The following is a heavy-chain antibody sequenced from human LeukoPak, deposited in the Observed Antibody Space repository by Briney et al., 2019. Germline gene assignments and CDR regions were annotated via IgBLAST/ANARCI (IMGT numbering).Heavy chain of an antibody. CDR1: GGSISSSTYY. CDR2: IYYHGST. CDR3: AREYSAFDY. Sequence: PSETLSLTCTVSGGSISSSTYYWGWIRQPPGKGLEWIGYIYYHGSTNYNPSLKSRVTFSVDTSKNQFSLKLSSVTAADTAVYYCAREYSAFDYWGQGTLVTVSS. D-gene: IGHD6-13*01. V-gene: IGHV4-61*01. J-gene: IGHJ4*02.